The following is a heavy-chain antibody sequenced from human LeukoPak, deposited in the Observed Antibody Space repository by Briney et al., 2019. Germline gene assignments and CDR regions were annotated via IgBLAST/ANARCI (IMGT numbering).Heavy chain of an antibody. Sequence: GASVKVSCKASGYTFTAYYIHWVRQAPGQGLEWMGWISAYNGNTNYAQKLQGRVTMTTDTSTSTAYMELRSLRSDDTAVYYCARAVYYGSGSYYEYYYYYYMDVWGKGTTVTISS. D-gene: IGHD3-10*01. CDR3: ARAVYYGSGSYYEYYYYYYMDV. CDR2: ISAYNGNT. V-gene: IGHV1-18*04. CDR1: GYTFTAYY. J-gene: IGHJ6*03.